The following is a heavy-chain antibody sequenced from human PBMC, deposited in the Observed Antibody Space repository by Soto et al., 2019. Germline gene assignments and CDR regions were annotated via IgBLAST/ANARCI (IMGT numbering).Heavy chain of an antibody. D-gene: IGHD3-22*01. CDR2: IKQDGREK. Sequence: EVQLVESGGGLVQPGGSLRLSCAASGFTFSSYWMSWVRQAPGKGLEWVANIKQDGREKYYVDSVKGRFTISRDNAKNSLYLQMNSLRAEDTAVYYCARDYYDSSGYQTADWYFDLWGRGTLVTVSS. CDR1: GFTFSSYW. CDR3: ARDYYDSSGYQTADWYFDL. V-gene: IGHV3-7*03. J-gene: IGHJ2*01.